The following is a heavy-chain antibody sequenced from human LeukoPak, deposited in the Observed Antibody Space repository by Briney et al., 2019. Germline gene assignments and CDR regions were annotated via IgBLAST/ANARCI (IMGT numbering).Heavy chain of an antibody. D-gene: IGHD3-10*01. Sequence: ASVKVSCKASGYIFTSYGISWVRQAPGQGLEWLGWISAYNGNTNYAQKLQGRVTMTTDTSTSTAYMELRSLRSDDTAVYYCARTLGPPYYYGSGSYDFDYWGQGTLVTVSS. J-gene: IGHJ4*02. CDR2: ISAYNGNT. CDR3: ARTLGPPYYYGSGSYDFDY. V-gene: IGHV1-18*04. CDR1: GYIFTSYG.